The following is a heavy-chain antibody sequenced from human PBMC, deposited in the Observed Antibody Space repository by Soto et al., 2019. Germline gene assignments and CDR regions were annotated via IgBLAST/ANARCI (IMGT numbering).Heavy chain of an antibody. Sequence: QLQLQESGPGLVKPSETLSLTCTVSGGSISSSSYYWGWIRQPPGKGLEWIGSIYYSGSTYYNPSLKSRVTISVDTSKNQFSLKLSSVTAADTAVYYCASRNYDFWSGYYAYWGQGTLVTVSS. J-gene: IGHJ4*02. V-gene: IGHV4-39*01. CDR3: ASRNYDFWSGYYAY. D-gene: IGHD3-3*01. CDR1: GGSISSSSYY. CDR2: IYYSGST.